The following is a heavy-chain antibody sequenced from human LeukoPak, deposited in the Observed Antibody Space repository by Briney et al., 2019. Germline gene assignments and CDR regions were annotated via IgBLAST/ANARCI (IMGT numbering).Heavy chain of an antibody. CDR3: ARARRYSSGWYAEYFQH. D-gene: IGHD6-19*01. CDR2: INAGNGNT. CDR1: GYTFTSYA. J-gene: IGHJ1*01. Sequence: WASVKGSCKASGYTFTSYAMHWVRQAPGQRLEWMGWINAGNGNTKYSQKFQGRVTITRDTSASTAYMELSSLRSEDTAVYYCARARRYSSGWYAEYFQHWGQGTLVTVSS. V-gene: IGHV1-3*01.